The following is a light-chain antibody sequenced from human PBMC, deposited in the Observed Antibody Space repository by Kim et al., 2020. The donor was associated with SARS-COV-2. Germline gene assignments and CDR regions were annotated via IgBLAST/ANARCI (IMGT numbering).Light chain of an antibody. CDR2: EVS. CDR3: CSYAGSSNWL. J-gene: IGLJ3*02. Sequence: GQSVTIAWSGTSSDVGGYKYVSWYQQHPGKAPKLIIYEVSERPSGVPDRFSGSKSGNTASLIVSGLQAEDEADYYCCSYAGSSNWLFGGGTQLTVL. CDR1: SSDVGGYKY. V-gene: IGLV2-8*01.